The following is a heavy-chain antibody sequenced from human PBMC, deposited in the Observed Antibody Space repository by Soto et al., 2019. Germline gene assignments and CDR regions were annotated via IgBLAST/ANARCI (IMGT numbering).Heavy chain of an antibody. D-gene: IGHD3-22*01. V-gene: IGHV3-48*02. Sequence: EVQLVESGGGLVQPGGSLRLSCAACGFTFSNYTMNWIRQAPGKGLEWVSYITSSSRTIYYADSVKGRFTISRDNAKNSLYLQMSSLRDEDTAVYYCARDYYDSSGTFDYWGQGTLVTVSS. CDR3: ARDYYDSSGTFDY. J-gene: IGHJ4*02. CDR1: GFTFSNYT. CDR2: ITSSSRTI.